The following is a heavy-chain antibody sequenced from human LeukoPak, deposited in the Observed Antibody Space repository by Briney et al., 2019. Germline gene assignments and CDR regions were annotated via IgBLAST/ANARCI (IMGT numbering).Heavy chain of an antibody. J-gene: IGHJ4*02. V-gene: IGHV3-7*01. CDR3: ARDFSVTTSFTDRAY. D-gene: IGHD4-17*01. Sequence: GGSLRLSCAASVFTFSSYWMTRVRQAPWKGLEWVANIKQDGSEKYYVDSVKGRFTVSRDNAKNSLYLQMNSLRAEDTAVYYCARDFSVTTSFTDRAYWGQGTLVTVSS. CDR1: VFTFSSYW. CDR2: IKQDGSEK.